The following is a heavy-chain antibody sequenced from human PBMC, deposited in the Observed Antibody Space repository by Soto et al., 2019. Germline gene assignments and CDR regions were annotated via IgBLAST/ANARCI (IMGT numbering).Heavy chain of an antibody. J-gene: IGHJ3*02. D-gene: IGHD2-21*01. V-gene: IGHV1-18*01. Sequence: ASVKVSCKASGYTFTGYGISWVRQAPGQGLEWMGWISAYNGNTNYAQKLQGRVTMTTDTSTSTAYMELRSLRSDDTAVYYCARDLAYCGGDCYSDAFDIWGQGTMVTVSS. CDR2: ISAYNGNT. CDR1: GYTFTGYG. CDR3: ARDLAYCGGDCYSDAFDI.